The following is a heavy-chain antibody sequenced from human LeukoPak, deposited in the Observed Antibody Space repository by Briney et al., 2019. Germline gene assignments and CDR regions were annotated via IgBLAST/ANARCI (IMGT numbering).Heavy chain of an antibody. CDR3: ARDYSSGYSYYFDY. CDR1: GYSISTSYY. D-gene: IGHD3-22*01. V-gene: IGHV4-38-2*02. Sequence: SETLSLTCTVSGYSISTSYYWGWIRQPPGKGLEWIGSIYHSGSTYYNPSLKSRVTISVDTSKNQFSLKLSSVTAADTAVYYCARDYSSGYSYYFDYWGQGTLVTVSS. CDR2: IYHSGST. J-gene: IGHJ4*02.